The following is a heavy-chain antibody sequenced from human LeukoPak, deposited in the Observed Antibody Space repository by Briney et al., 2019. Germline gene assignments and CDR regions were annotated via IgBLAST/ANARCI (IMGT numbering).Heavy chain of an antibody. D-gene: IGHD2-2*01. CDR2: INPSGGST. J-gene: IGHJ6*03. CDR3: ARACSSTSCYGANYYYYCMDV. V-gene: IGHV1-46*01. CDR1: GYTFTSYY. Sequence: GASVKVSCKASGYTFTSYYMHWVRQAPGQGLEWMGIINPSGGSTSYAQKFQGRVTMTRDMSTSTVYMELSSLRSEDTAVYYCARACSSTSCYGANYYYYCMDVWGKGTTVTVSS.